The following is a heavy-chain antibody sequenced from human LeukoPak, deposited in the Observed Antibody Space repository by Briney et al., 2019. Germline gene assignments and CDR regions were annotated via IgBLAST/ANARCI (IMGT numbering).Heavy chain of an antibody. CDR1: GFTFNNYW. Sequence: GGSLRLSCAASGFTFNNYWMTWVRQAPGKGLEWVANKKQDGSEIHYVDSVKGRFTISRDNAKNSLYLQMNSLRAEDTAVYYCAREGKIAAALDYWGQGTLVTVSS. CDR3: AREGKIAAALDY. V-gene: IGHV3-7*03. CDR2: KKQDGSEI. D-gene: IGHD6-13*01. J-gene: IGHJ4*02.